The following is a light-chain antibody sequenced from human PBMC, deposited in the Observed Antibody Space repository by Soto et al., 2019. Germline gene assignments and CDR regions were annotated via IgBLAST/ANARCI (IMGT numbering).Light chain of an antibody. V-gene: IGLV2-14*01. CDR2: DAS. CDR1: SSNIGGYNY. J-gene: IGLJ1*01. CDR3: SSYTSGSTLYV. Sequence: QTVLTQPASVSGSPGQSITISCTGTSSNIGGYNYVSWFQQHPGKDPKLMISDASNRPSGVSNRFSGSKSGKTASLTITGLQADDEADYYCSSYTSGSTLYVVGTGTKVTVL.